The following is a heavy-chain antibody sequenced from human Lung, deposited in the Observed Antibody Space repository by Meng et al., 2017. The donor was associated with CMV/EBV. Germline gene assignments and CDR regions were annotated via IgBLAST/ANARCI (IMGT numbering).Heavy chain of an antibody. CDR2: ITWNSGTI. D-gene: IGHD2/OR15-2a*01. CDR1: GFTFDDYA. J-gene: IGHJ6*02. CDR3: AKGSDFRSHYYYGMDV. Sequence: GGSLRLXCAASGFTFDDYAMHWVRQAPGKGLEWVSGITWNSGTIVYADSVKGRFTISRDNAKSSLFLQMNSLRAEDTALYYCAKGSDFRSHYYYGMDVWGQGTTVXVSS. V-gene: IGHV3-9*01.